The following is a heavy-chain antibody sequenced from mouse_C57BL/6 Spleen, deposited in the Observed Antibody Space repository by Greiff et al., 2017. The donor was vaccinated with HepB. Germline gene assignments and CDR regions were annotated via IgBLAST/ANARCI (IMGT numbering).Heavy chain of an antibody. CDR1: GYTFTSYW. J-gene: IGHJ3*01. CDR3: AIDYCSSYLFAY. CDR2: IYPGSGST. D-gene: IGHD1-1*01. Sequence: QVQLKQSGAELVKPGASVKMSCKASGYTFTSYWITWVKQRPGQGLEWIGDIYPGSGSTNYNEKFKSKATLTVDTSSSTAYMQLSSLTSEDSAVYYCAIDYCSSYLFAYWGQGTLVTVSA. V-gene: IGHV1-55*01.